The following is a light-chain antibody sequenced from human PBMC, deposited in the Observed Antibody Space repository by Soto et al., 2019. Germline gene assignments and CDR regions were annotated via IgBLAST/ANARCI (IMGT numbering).Light chain of an antibody. Sequence: QSALTQPASVSGSPGQSITIACTGSSSEVGSYNLVSWYQQHPGKAPKLMIYEGSKRPSGVSNRFSGSKSGTTASLTISGLQAEDEADYSCCSYAGSSTFVFGTGTKVTVL. CDR1: SSEVGSYNL. J-gene: IGLJ1*01. V-gene: IGLV2-23*01. CDR3: CSYAGSSTFV. CDR2: EGS.